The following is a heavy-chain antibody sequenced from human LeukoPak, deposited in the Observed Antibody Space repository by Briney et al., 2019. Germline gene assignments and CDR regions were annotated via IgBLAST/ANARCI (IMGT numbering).Heavy chain of an antibody. J-gene: IGHJ6*03. CDR3: ARGPYSYDHYYYYYMDV. V-gene: IGHV1-8*03. D-gene: IGHD5-18*01. CDR1: GYTFTGYY. CDR2: MNPNRGKT. Sequence: ASVKVSCKASGYTFTGYYMHWVRQATGQGGEWMGWMNPNRGKTGYAQKFQGRGTITRNTSISTAYMELSSLRSEDTAVYYCARGPYSYDHYYYYYMDVWGKGTTVTVSS.